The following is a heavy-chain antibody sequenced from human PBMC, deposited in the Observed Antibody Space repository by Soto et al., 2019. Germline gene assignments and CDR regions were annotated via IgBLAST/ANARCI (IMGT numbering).Heavy chain of an antibody. CDR1: GFTFSSYA. CDR2: ISGSGGST. V-gene: IGHV3-23*01. CDR3: AKGRGMVRGVPYYFDY. J-gene: IGHJ4*02. Sequence: EVQLLESGGGLVQPGGSLRLSCAASGFTFSSYAMSRVRQAPGKGLEWVSAISGSGGSTYYADSVKGRFTISRDNSKNTLYLQMNSLRAEDTAVYYCAKGRGMVRGVPYYFDYWGQGTLVTVSS. D-gene: IGHD3-10*01.